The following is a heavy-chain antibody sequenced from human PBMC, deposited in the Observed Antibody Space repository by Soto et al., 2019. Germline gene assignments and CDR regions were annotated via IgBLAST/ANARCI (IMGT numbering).Heavy chain of an antibody. J-gene: IGHJ4*02. CDR2: TYYRSKWFV. V-gene: IGHV6-1*01. Sequence: PWQTLSLTCGIAVDNVCSDSVACNWIMQVPLRGLEWLGTTYYRSKWFVNYSLSVKSRISINPDTSKNQFSLQLNPVTPEDTAVYYCARGRYRSTYYEFDYWGQGTLVTVSS. D-gene: IGHD6-13*01. CDR1: VDNVCSDSVA. CDR3: ARGRYRSTYYEFDY.